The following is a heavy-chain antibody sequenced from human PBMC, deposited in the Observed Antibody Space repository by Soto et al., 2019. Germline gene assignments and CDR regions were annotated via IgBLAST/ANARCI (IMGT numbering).Heavy chain of an antibody. J-gene: IGHJ4*02. CDR2: IYYSGST. CDR3: ARGGDGYYGSGSYFWCDY. CDR1: GGSISSGGYY. V-gene: IGHV4-30-4*08. D-gene: IGHD3-10*01. Sequence: LSLTCTVSGGSISSGGYYWSWIRQHPGKGLEWIGYIYYSGSTYYNPSLKSRVTISVDTSKNQFSLKLSSVTAADTAVYYCARGGDGYYGSGSYFWCDYWGQGTLVTVSS.